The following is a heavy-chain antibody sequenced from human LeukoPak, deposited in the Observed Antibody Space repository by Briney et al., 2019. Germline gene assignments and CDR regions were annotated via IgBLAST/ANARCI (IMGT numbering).Heavy chain of an antibody. CDR2: ISYDGSNK. Sequence: GGSLGLSCAASGFTFSSYAMHWVRQAPGKGLEWVAVISYDGSNKYYADSVKGRFTISRDNSKNTLYLQMNSLRAEDTAVYYCARAGRGVTLYTDYWGQGTLVTVSS. CDR1: GFTFSSYA. D-gene: IGHD3-10*01. J-gene: IGHJ4*02. V-gene: IGHV3-30*04. CDR3: ARAGRGVTLYTDY.